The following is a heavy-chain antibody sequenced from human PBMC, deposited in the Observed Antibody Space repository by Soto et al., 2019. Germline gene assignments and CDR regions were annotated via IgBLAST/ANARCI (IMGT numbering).Heavy chain of an antibody. CDR2: VYHSGST. CDR3: ARVPDR. Sequence: SETLSLTCAVSGGSISSGGYSWSWIRQPPGKGLEWIGYVYHSGSTFYNPSLKSRVTISVDRSKNQFSLKLSSVTAADTAVYYCARVPDRWGQGTLVTVSS. J-gene: IGHJ5*02. CDR1: GGSISSGGYS. V-gene: IGHV4-30-2*01. D-gene: IGHD2-2*01.